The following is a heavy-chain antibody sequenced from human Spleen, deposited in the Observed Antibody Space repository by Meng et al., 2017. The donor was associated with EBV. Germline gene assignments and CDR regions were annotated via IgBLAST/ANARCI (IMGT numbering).Heavy chain of an antibody. Sequence: QLQLVESGGGLVKTGGSLRLSRAASGFTFSDYYMTWIRQAPGKGLEWISYISSSGDFTHYADSVKGRFTISRDNSKNTLSLQMNSLRVEDTAIYYCARDLLGMHFDNWGQGTLVTVSS. CDR3: ARDLLGMHFDN. D-gene: IGHD3-16*01. CDR2: ISSSGDFT. V-gene: IGHV3-11*06. CDR1: GFTFSDYY. J-gene: IGHJ4*02.